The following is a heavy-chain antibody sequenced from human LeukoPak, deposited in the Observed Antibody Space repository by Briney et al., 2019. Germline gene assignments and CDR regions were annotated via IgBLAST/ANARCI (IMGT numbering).Heavy chain of an antibody. CDR2: INHSGST. CDR3: ARGSRLLWFREASYYFDY. CDR1: GGSFSGYY. Sequence: PSETLSLTCAVYGGSFSGYYWSWIRQPPGKGLEWIGEINHSGSTNYNPSLKSRVTISVDTSKNQFSLKLSSVTAAGTAVYYCARGSRLLWFREASYYFDYWGQGTLVTVSS. J-gene: IGHJ4*02. D-gene: IGHD3-10*01. V-gene: IGHV4-34*01.